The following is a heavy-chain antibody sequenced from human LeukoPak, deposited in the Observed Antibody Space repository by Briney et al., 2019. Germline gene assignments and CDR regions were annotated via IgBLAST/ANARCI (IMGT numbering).Heavy chain of an antibody. Sequence: SETLSLTCTVSGDSISSSSYCWDWIRQPPGKGLEWIGNIYNSANTHYNPSLKTRITMSVDTSKNQFSLKLNSVTAAGTGIYYCARHSRSAYTGYENAFDIWGQGTMVTVSS. D-gene: IGHD5-12*01. CDR3: ARHSRSAYTGYENAFDI. V-gene: IGHV4-39*01. CDR1: GDSISSSSYC. J-gene: IGHJ3*02. CDR2: IYNSANT.